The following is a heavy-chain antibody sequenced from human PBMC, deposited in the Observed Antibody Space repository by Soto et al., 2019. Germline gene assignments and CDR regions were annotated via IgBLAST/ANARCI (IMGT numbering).Heavy chain of an antibody. V-gene: IGHV4-59*01. CDR2: IYYTGST. CDR3: ARALPMVRGVLSYYFDF. D-gene: IGHD3-10*01. J-gene: IGHJ4*02. CDR1: GGSISSYY. Sequence: SETLSLTCTVSGGSISSYYWSWVRQPPGKGLEWIGYIYYTGSTNYNPSLKSRVTISVDTSKNQFSLKLSSVTAADTAVYYCARALPMVRGVLSYYFDFWGQGTLVTGSS.